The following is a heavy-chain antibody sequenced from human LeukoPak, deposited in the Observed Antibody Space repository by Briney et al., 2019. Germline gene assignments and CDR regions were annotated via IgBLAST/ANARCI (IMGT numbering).Heavy chain of an antibody. CDR2: ISAYDGNK. D-gene: IGHD3-22*01. CDR1: GYTFTSYG. V-gene: IGHV1-18*01. Sequence: GASVKVSCKASGYTFTSYGISWVRQAPGQGLEWMGWISAYDGNKNYAQKLQGRVTMTTYTSTSKAYMELRSLRSDDTAVYYCARVLEYYYDSSGYPDYWGQGTLVTVSS. CDR3: ARVLEYYYDSSGYPDY. J-gene: IGHJ4*02.